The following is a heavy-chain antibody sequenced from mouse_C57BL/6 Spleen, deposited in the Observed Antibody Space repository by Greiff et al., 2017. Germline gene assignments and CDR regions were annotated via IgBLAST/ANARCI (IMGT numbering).Heavy chain of an antibody. Sequence: QVQLQQPGAELVRPGSSVKLSCKASGYTFTSYWMHWVKQRPIQGLEWIGNIDPSDSETHYNQKFKDKATLTVDKSSSTAYMQLSSLTSEDSAVYYGASYCYGSSTIAYWGQGTLVTVSA. CDR3: ASYCYGSSTIAY. V-gene: IGHV1-52*01. J-gene: IGHJ3*01. CDR1: GYTFTSYW. D-gene: IGHD1-1*01. CDR2: IDPSDSET.